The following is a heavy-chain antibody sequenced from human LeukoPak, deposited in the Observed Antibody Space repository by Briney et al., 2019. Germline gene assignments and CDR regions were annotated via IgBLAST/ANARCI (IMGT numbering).Heavy chain of an antibody. D-gene: IGHD2-2*01. J-gene: IGHJ5*02. CDR1: GFTFDDYA. Sequence: GRSLRLSCAASGFTFDDYAMHWVRQAPGKGLEWVSGISWNSGSIGYADSVKGRFTISRDNAKNSLYLQMNSLRAEDTALYYCAKDLRRYCSSTSYLGGFDPWGQGTLVTVSS. CDR2: ISWNSGSI. V-gene: IGHV3-9*01. CDR3: AKDLRRYCSSTSYLGGFDP.